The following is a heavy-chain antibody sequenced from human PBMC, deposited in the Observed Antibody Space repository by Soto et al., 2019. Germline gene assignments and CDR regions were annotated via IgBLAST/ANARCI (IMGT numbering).Heavy chain of an antibody. J-gene: IGHJ5*02. D-gene: IGHD6-13*01. CDR1: GFTFSRYW. CDR3: ARVAAAVGLYNYFAT. CDR2: IKQDGSEK. Sequence: EVQLVESGGGLVQPGGSLRLSCAASGFTFSRYWMSWVRQAPGKGLEWVANIKQDGSEKYYVDSVKGRFTISRDDAKNSLYLQMNSLRAEDTAVYYCARVAAAVGLYNYFATWGQGTLVTVSS. V-gene: IGHV3-7*01.